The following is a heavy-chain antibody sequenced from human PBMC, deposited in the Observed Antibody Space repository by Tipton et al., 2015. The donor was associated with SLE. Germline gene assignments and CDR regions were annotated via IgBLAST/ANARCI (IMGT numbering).Heavy chain of an antibody. Sequence: TLSLTCTVSGGSISSTAYYWGWIRQPPGKGLEWIGTTYYSGSTYSNPSLKSRVTISVDTSKNQLSLKLNSVTAADTAVYYCTRREGGAFDIWGQGTMVTVSS. CDR1: GGSISSTAYY. J-gene: IGHJ3*02. CDR3: TRREGGAFDI. CDR2: TYYSGST. V-gene: IGHV4-39*07.